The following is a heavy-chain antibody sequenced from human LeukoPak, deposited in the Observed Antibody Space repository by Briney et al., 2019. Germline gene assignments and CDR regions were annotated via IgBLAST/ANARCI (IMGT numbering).Heavy chain of an antibody. CDR2: IKQDGSEK. J-gene: IGHJ4*02. V-gene: IGHV3-7*04. Sequence: HPGGSLRLSCAASGFTFSSYWMSWVRQAPGKGLEWVANIKQDGSEKYYVDSVKGRFTISRDNAKNSLYLQMNSLRAEDTAVYYCARGSHYYDSSGYYAAGYWGQGTLVTVSS. CDR1: GFTFSSYW. D-gene: IGHD3-22*01. CDR3: ARGSHYYDSSGYYAAGY.